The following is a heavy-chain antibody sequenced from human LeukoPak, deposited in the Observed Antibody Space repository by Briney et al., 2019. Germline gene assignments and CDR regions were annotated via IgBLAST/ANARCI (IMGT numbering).Heavy chain of an antibody. V-gene: IGHV1-2*02. Sequence: GASVKVSCKASGYTFTGYYMHWVRQAPGRGLEWMGWINPNSGGTNYAQKFQGRVTMTRDTSISTAYMELSRLRSDDTAVYYCARVSGDYGPGFDYWGQGTLVTVSS. D-gene: IGHD4-17*01. CDR2: INPNSGGT. J-gene: IGHJ4*02. CDR1: GYTFTGYY. CDR3: ARVSGDYGPGFDY.